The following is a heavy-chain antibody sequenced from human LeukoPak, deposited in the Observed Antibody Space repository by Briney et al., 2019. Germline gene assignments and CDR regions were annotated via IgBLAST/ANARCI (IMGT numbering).Heavy chain of an antibody. CDR2: IDYSGRT. V-gene: IGHV4-59*01. CDR3: ARGTGIAAAGAMDY. Sequence: SETLSLTYTVSGGSISSYNWSWVRQPPGKGLEWIGYIDYSGRTNHNPSLKSRVIISVGATTNKFSLKQISGTAADTPAVYCARGTGIAAAGAMDYWGRGTLVTVSS. CDR1: GGSISSYN. J-gene: IGHJ4*02. D-gene: IGHD6-13*01.